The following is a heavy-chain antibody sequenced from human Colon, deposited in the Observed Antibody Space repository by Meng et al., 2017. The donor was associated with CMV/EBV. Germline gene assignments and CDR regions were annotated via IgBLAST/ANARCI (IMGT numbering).Heavy chain of an antibody. J-gene: IGHJ2*01. CDR2: IKWDGSEK. CDR1: GFTFSLYW. CDR3: AAGEGWYFDL. V-gene: IGHV3-7*02. Sequence: EMDLLESGGCLVQPGGSPRLSCTASGFTFSLYWMHWVRQAPGRGLEWVASIKWDGSEKYYVNSMKGRFTISRDNAKNSLYLQMNSLRPEDTAAYYCAAGEGWYFDLWGRGTLVTVSS.